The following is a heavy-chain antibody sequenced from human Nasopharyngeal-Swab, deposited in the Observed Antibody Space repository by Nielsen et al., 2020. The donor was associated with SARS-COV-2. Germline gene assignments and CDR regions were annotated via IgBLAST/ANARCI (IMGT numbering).Heavy chain of an antibody. CDR3: ARERDYYDSSGYFNGYYYYYMDV. D-gene: IGHD3-22*01. CDR2: ISYTGST. V-gene: IGHV4-59*01. CDR1: GGSISNYY. Sequence: SETLSLTCTVTGGSISNYYWSWIRRSPGEGLEWIGYISYTGSTNYNPSLKGRVTISADTSKNQFSLKLSSVTAADTAVYYCARERDYYDSSGYFNGYYYYYMDVWGKGTTVTVSS. J-gene: IGHJ6*03.